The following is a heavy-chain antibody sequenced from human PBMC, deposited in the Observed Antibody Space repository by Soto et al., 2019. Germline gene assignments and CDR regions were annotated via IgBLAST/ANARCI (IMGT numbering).Heavy chain of an antibody. CDR3: ARGSAAEAYYYYYMDV. CDR2: ISSSGSTI. D-gene: IGHD6-13*01. Sequence: GGSLRLSCAASGFTFSDYYMSWILQAPGKGLEWVSYISSSGSTIYYADSVKGRFTISRDNAKNSLYLQMNSLRAEDTAVYYCARGSAAEAYYYYYMDVWGKGTTVTVSS. CDR1: GFTFSDYY. J-gene: IGHJ6*03. V-gene: IGHV3-11*01.